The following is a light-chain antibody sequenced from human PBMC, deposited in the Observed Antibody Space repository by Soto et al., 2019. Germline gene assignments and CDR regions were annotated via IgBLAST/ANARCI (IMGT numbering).Light chain of an antibody. Sequence: QSVLTQSPSASGTPGQRVTISCSGSSSNIGSNTVDWYQQLPGTAPKLLIYTYNQRPSGVPDRFSGSKSGTSASLAISGLQSEDEADYYCAAWDDSLNAWVFGGGTKVTVL. J-gene: IGLJ3*02. CDR3: AAWDDSLNAWV. CDR2: TYN. CDR1: SSNIGSNT. V-gene: IGLV1-44*01.